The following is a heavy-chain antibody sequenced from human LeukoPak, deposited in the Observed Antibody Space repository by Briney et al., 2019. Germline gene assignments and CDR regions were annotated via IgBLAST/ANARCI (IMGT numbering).Heavy chain of an antibody. D-gene: IGHD2-21*02. CDR1: GFTFSSYS. CDR3: AKGGCGGDCYHYYYYYYYMDV. Sequence: GGSLRLSCAASGFTFSSYSMNWVRQAPGKGLEWVSAISGSGGSTYYADSVKGRFTISRDNSKNTLYLQMNSLRAEDTAVYYCAKGGCGGDCYHYYYYYYYMDVWGKGTTVTVSS. CDR2: ISGSGGST. J-gene: IGHJ6*03. V-gene: IGHV3-23*01.